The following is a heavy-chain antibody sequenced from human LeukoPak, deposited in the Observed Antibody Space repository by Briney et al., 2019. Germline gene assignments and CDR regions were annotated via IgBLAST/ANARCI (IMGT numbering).Heavy chain of an antibody. CDR1: GFTFSSYA. J-gene: IGHJ4*02. V-gene: IGHV3-30-3*01. CDR3: ARDFTIFGVVILDY. CDR2: ISYDGSNK. Sequence: GGSLRLSCAASGFTFSSYAMHWVRQAPGKGLEWVAVISYDGSNKYYADSVKGRFTISRDNSKNTLYLQMNSQRAEDTAVYYCARDFTIFGVVILDYWGQGTLVTVSS. D-gene: IGHD3-3*01.